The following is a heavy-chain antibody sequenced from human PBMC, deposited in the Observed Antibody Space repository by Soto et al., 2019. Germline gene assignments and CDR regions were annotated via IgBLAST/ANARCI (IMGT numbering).Heavy chain of an antibody. CDR2: ISGSGGST. V-gene: IGHV3-23*01. Sequence: EVQLLESGGGLVQPGGSLRLSCAASGFTFSTYDMSWVRQAPGKGLEWVSHISGSGGSTYYADSVKGRFTISRDNAKNMRSLQMNSLRAEDTAVYYCAKEQRSSWSMDVWGQGTTVTVSS. CDR3: AKEQRSSWSMDV. D-gene: IGHD6-13*01. J-gene: IGHJ6*02. CDR1: GFTFSTYD.